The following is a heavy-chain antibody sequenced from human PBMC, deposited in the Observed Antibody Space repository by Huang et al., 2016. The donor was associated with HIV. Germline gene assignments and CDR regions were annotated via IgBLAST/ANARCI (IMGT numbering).Heavy chain of an antibody. CDR2: IYWDDDK. V-gene: IGHV2-5*02. CDR3: AHIGRLGNYYMDV. J-gene: IGHJ6*03. D-gene: IGHD7-27*01. Sequence: QITLKESGPTVIKPTQNLTLTCSFSGFSLNHKGVGVGWIRQPPGKALEWLVLIYWDDDKRFTPSLKNRITITKDTSKNQVVFTMTNLDPMDTGTYYCAHIGRLGNYYMDVWGNGTTVTVSS. CDR1: GFSLNHKGVG.